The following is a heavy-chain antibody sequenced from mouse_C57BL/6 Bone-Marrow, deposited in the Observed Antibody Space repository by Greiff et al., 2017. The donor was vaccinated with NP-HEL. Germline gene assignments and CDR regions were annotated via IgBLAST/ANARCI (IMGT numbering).Heavy chain of an antibody. J-gene: IGHJ2*01. CDR3: AREGGDYYGSRGYFDY. CDR1: GYTFTSYG. V-gene: IGHV1-81*01. CDR2: IYPRSGNT. Sequence: QVQLKESGAELARPGASVKLSCKASGYTFTSYGISWVKQRTGQGLEWIGEIYPRSGNTYYNEKFKGKATLTADKSSSTAYMELRSLTSEDSAVYFCAREGGDYYGSRGYFDYWGQGTTLTVSS. D-gene: IGHD1-1*01.